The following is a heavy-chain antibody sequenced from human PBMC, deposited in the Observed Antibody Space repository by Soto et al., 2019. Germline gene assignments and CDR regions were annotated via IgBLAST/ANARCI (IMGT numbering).Heavy chain of an antibody. D-gene: IGHD3-9*01. V-gene: IGHV3-23*01. Sequence: LRLSCAASGFTFSSYAMSWVRQAPGKGLEWVSAISGSGGSTYYADSVKGRFTISRDNSKNTLYLQMNSLRAEDTAVYYCAKAYDILTGSDYWGQGTLVTVSS. CDR2: ISGSGGST. J-gene: IGHJ4*02. CDR1: GFTFSSYA. CDR3: AKAYDILTGSDY.